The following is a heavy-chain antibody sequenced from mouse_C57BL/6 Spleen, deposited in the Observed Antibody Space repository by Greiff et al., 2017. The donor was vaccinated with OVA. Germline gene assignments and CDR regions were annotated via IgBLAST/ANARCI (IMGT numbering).Heavy chain of an antibody. CDR1: GFTFSSYG. CDR2: ISSGGSYT. V-gene: IGHV5-6*01. Sequence: EVQLVESGGDLVKPGGSLKLSCAASGFTFSSYGMSWVRQTPDTRLEWVATISSGGSYTYYPDSVKGRFTISRDNAKNTLYLEMSSLKSEDTAMYYCARQTTVVKDYFDYWGQGTTLTVSS. D-gene: IGHD1-1*01. J-gene: IGHJ2*01. CDR3: ARQTTVVKDYFDY.